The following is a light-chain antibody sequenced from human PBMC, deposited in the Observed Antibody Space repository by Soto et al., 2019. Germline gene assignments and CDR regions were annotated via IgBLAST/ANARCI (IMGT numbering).Light chain of an antibody. CDR1: QSVSIY. CDR3: QHRRSWPLT. Sequence: EIVLTQSPATLSLSPGERATLSCRASQSVSIYLAWFQQKPGQAPRLLIYDASNRATDIPARFSGSGSGTDFPLTINSLPPEDFAVYYRQHRRSWPLTFGGGTKVELK. CDR2: DAS. V-gene: IGKV3-11*01. J-gene: IGKJ4*01.